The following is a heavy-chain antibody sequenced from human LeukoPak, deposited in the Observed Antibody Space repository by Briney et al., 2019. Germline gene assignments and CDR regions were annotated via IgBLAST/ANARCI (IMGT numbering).Heavy chain of an antibody. J-gene: IGHJ4*02. D-gene: IGHD4-17*01. V-gene: IGHV1-2*02. Sequence: ASVKVSCKASGYTFTSYYIHWVRQAPGQGLEWMGWINPTHGGTNFAQKFQGRVTMTRDTSITTAYMELTRLISDDTAMYDCAIVTTADGYWGQGTPLTVSS. CDR3: AIVTTADGY. CDR2: INPTHGGT. CDR1: GYTFTSYY.